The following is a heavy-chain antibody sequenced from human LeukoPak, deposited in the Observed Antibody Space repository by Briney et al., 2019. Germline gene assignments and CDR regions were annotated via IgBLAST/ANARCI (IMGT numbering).Heavy chain of an antibody. CDR3: AKDIRDSGYELSSIDY. J-gene: IGHJ4*02. CDR2: ISWNSGSI. CDR1: RFTFDDYA. V-gene: IGHV3-9*01. Sequence: GRSLRLSCAASRFTFDDYAMHWVRQAPGKGLEWVSGISWNSGSIGYADSVKGRFTISRDNAKNSLYLQMNSLRAEDTALYYCAKDIRDSGYELSSIDYWGQGTLVTVSS. D-gene: IGHD5-12*01.